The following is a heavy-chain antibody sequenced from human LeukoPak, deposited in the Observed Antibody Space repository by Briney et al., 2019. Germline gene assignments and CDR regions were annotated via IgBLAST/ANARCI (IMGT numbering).Heavy chain of an antibody. V-gene: IGHV4-30-2*01. D-gene: IGHD3-10*01. CDR1: GGSISSGGYY. Sequence: SETLSLTCTVSGGSISSGGYYWSWIRQPPGTGLEWIGYIYHSGSTNYNPSLKGRVTMSVDTSKNQFSLKLSSVTAADTAVYYCARDSAEHGSGSFDYWGQGTLVTVSS. J-gene: IGHJ4*02. CDR2: IYHSGST. CDR3: ARDSAEHGSGSFDY.